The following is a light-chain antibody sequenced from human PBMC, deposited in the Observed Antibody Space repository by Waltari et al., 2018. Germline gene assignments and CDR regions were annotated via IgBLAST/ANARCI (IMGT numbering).Light chain of an antibody. CDR2: GTI. Sequence: EVVMTQSPATLSVSPGESATLSCGPSQSVGGDLAWYQQKPGQAPRLLIYGTITRPTGVSARFSGSGSGTEFTLTISRLQSEDFAVYYCQQYNNWPLTFGGGTKVEI. CDR3: QQYNNWPLT. V-gene: IGKV3-15*01. CDR1: QSVGGD. J-gene: IGKJ4*01.